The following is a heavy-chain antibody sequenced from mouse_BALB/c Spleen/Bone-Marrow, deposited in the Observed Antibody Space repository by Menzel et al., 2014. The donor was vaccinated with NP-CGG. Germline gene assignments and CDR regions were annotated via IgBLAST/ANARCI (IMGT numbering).Heavy chain of an antibody. CDR3: ARRAGAY. D-gene: IGHD3-3*01. V-gene: IGHV5-12-2*01. J-gene: IGHJ3*01. CDR1: GFTFSSYT. CDR2: ISNGGGST. Sequence: EVKLVESRGGLVQPGGSLKLSCAASGFTFSSYTMSWVRQTPEKSLEWVAYISNGGGSTYYPDTVKGRFTISRDNAKNTLYLQMSSLKSEDTAMYYCARRAGAYWGQGTLVTVSA.